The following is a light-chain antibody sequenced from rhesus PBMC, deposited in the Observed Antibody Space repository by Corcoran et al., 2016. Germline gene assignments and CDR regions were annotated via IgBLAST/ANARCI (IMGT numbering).Light chain of an antibody. Sequence: SAPTQPPSVSGSPGQSVTISCTGTSSDVGNHNYGSWYQQPPGKAPKLMIYEVSKRPSGVSDRFSGFKSGNTASLTISGLQAEDDADYYCCSYTNVSYIFGTGTRLTVL. CDR1: SSDVGNHNY. CDR2: EVS. V-gene: IGLV2S7*01. J-gene: IGLJ1*01. CDR3: CSYTNVSYI.